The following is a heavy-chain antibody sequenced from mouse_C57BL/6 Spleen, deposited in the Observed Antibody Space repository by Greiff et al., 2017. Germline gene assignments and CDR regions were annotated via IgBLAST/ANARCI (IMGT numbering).Heavy chain of an antibody. CDR3: ARRGNSYAMDY. V-gene: IGHV1-69*01. CDR2: IDPSDSYT. Sequence: QVQLQQPGAELVMPGASVKLSCKASGYTFTSYWMHWVKQRPGQGLEWIGEIDPSDSYTNYNQKFKGKSTLTVDKSSSTAYMQLSSLTSEDSAVXYCARRGNSYAMDYWGQGTSVTVSS. J-gene: IGHJ4*01. CDR1: GYTFTSYW.